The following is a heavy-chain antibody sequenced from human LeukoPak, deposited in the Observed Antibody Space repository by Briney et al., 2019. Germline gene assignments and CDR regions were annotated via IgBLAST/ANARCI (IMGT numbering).Heavy chain of an antibody. D-gene: IGHD3-3*01. V-gene: IGHV1-18*01. CDR2: ISAYNGNT. Sequence: AAVKVSCKASGYTFTSYGISWVRQAPGQGLEWMGWISAYNGNTNYAQKLQGRVTMTTDTSTSTAYMELRSLRSDATAVYYCARDKTIFAYYYYMDVWGKGTTVTVSS. CDR3: ARDKTIFAYYYYMDV. CDR1: GYTFTSYG. J-gene: IGHJ6*03.